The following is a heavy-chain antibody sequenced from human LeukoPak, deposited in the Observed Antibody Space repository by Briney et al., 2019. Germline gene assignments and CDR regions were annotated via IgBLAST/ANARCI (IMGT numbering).Heavy chain of an antibody. J-gene: IGHJ4*02. CDR2: ISGSGGST. Sequence: PGGSLRLSCAASGFTFSSYAMSWVRQAPGKGLEWVSAISGSGGSTYYADSVKGRFTISRDNSKNTLYLQMNSLGAEDTAVYYCAKGVRGITIFGVVRQYYFDYWGQGTLVTVSS. CDR1: GFTFSSYA. CDR3: AKGVRGITIFGVVRQYYFDY. D-gene: IGHD3-3*01. V-gene: IGHV3-23*01.